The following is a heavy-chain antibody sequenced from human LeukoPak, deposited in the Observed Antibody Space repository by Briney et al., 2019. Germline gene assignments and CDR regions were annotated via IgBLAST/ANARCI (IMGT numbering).Heavy chain of an antibody. D-gene: IGHD1-7*01. CDR3: ARGSNYGESFDI. CDR1: GGSFSGYY. CDR2: INHSGST. V-gene: IGHV4-34*01. J-gene: IGHJ3*02. Sequence: SETLSLTCAVYGGSFSGYYWSWIRQPPGKGLEWIGEINHSGSTNYNPSLKSRVTISVDTSKNQFSLKLSSVTAADTAVYYCARGSNYGESFDIWGQGTMVTVSS.